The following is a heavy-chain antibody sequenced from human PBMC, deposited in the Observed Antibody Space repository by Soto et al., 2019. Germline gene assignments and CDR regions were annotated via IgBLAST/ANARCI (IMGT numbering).Heavy chain of an antibody. CDR1: GGSISSGGYY. J-gene: IGHJ5*02. Sequence: QVQLQESGPGLVKPSQTLSLTCTVSGGSISSGGYYWSWIRQHPAKGLEWIGYIYYSGSTYYNPSLKSRVTISVDTSKNQFPLKMSSVTAADTAGYYCARAQGEGEIQLWLMISSNWFDPWGQGTLVTVSS. CDR3: ARAQGEGEIQLWLMISSNWFDP. D-gene: IGHD5-18*01. V-gene: IGHV4-31*03. CDR2: IYYSGST.